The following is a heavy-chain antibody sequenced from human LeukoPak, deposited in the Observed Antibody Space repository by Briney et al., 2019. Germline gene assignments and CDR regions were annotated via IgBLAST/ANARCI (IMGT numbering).Heavy chain of an antibody. CDR3: ARGPKYSYNIVVVPAAIPGYDP. D-gene: IGHD2-2*02. Sequence: PSETLSLTCAVYGGSFSGYYWSWIRQPPGKGLEWIGEINHSGSTNYNPSLKSRVTISVDTSKNQFSLKLSSVTAADTAVYYCARGPKYSYNIVVVPAAIPGYDPWGQGTLVTVSS. CDR1: GGSFSGYY. CDR2: INHSGST. V-gene: IGHV4-34*01. J-gene: IGHJ5*02.